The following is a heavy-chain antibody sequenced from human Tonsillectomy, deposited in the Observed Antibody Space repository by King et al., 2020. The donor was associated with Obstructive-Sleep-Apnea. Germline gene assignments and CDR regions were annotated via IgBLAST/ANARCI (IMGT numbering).Heavy chain of an antibody. CDR2: FDPEDDEA. V-gene: IGHV1-24*01. CDR1: GYTLTELS. J-gene: IGHJ6*02. CDR3: ATDLITMVRGVIIGGSMDV. D-gene: IGHD3-10*01. Sequence: QLVQSGAEVKKPGASVKVSCKVSGYTLTELSIHWVRQAPGKGLEWMGGFDPEDDEAIYAQKFQGRVSMTEDTSTDTAYMELSSLRSEDTAVYYCATDLITMVRGVIIGGSMDVWGQGTTVTVS.